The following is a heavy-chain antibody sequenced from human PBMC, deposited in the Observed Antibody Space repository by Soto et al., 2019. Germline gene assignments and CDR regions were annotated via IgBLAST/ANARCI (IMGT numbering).Heavy chain of an antibody. Sequence: GASVKVSCKASGYTFTSYGISWVRQAPGQGLEWMGWISAYNGNTNYARKLQGRVTMTTDTSTSTAYMELRSLRSDDTAVYYCARDKWESSGYYYLFDYWGQGTLVTVSS. CDR2: ISAYNGNT. J-gene: IGHJ4*02. CDR1: GYTFTSYG. D-gene: IGHD3-22*01. V-gene: IGHV1-18*04. CDR3: ARDKWESSGYYYLFDY.